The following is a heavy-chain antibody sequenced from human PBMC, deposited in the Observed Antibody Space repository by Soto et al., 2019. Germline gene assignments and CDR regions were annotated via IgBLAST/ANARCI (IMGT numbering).Heavy chain of an antibody. V-gene: IGHV1-18*01. J-gene: IGHJ6*02. Sequence: ASVKVSCKASGYTFTSYGISWVRQAPGQGLEWMGWISAYNGNTNYAQKLQGRVTMTTDTSTSTAYMELRSLRSDDTAVYYCARGGCSGGSCYSAFDYYYGMDVWGQGTTVTVSS. CDR3: ARGGCSGGSCYSAFDYYYGMDV. D-gene: IGHD2-15*01. CDR1: GYTFTSYG. CDR2: ISAYNGNT.